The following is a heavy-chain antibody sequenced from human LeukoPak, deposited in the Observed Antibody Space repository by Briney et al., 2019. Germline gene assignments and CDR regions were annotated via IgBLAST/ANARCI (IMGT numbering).Heavy chain of an antibody. J-gene: IGHJ4*02. CDR1: GGSISSYC. CDR3: ARRGGRSRWYNFDY. CDR2: IYYSGKT. D-gene: IGHD6-19*01. Sequence: SETLSLTCTVSGGSISSYCWSWIRQSPGKGLEWIGYIYYSGKTNYNPSLKSRVTISVDTSKNQFSLKLNSVTAADTAVYYCARRGGRSRWYNFDYWGQGTLVTVSS. V-gene: IGHV4-59*08.